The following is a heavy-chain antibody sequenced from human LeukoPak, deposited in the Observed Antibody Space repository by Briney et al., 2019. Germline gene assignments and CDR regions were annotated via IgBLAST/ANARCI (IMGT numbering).Heavy chain of an antibody. Sequence: SETLSLTCTVSGGSISSYYWSWIRQPAGKGLEWIGRIYTSGSTNYNPSLKSRVTMSVDTSKNQLSLKLSSLTAADTAVYYCARGLYYYDSSGTRLHDAFHIWGQGTMVTVSS. CDR1: GGSISSYY. CDR2: IYTSGST. D-gene: IGHD3-22*01. V-gene: IGHV4-4*07. CDR3: ARGLYYYDSSGTRLHDAFHI. J-gene: IGHJ3*02.